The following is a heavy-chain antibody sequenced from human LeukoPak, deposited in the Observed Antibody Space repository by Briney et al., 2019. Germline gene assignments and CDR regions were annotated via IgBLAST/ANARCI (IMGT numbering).Heavy chain of an antibody. Sequence: SETLSLTCTVSGGSINNFFWNWVRQSPGKGLEWIGYIYYSGSTNYNPSLKSRVTISVDTSKNQFSLKLSSVTAADTAVYYCATLTTPGWFNPWGQGTLVTVSS. J-gene: IGHJ5*02. CDR1: GGSINNFF. CDR3: ATLTTPGWFNP. CDR2: IYYSGST. D-gene: IGHD1-1*01. V-gene: IGHV4-59*12.